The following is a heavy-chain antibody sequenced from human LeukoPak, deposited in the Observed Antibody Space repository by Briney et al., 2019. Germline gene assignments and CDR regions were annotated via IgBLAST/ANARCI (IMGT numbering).Heavy chain of an antibody. D-gene: IGHD3-10*01. Sequence: SETLSLTCTVSGGSIGSYYWSWIRQPAGKGLEWIGRIYTSGSTNYNPSLKSRVTMSVDTSKNQFSLKLSSVTAADTAVYYCARVMSITMVRGVMPDAFDIWGQGTMVTVSS. J-gene: IGHJ3*02. CDR2: IYTSGST. CDR3: ARVMSITMVRGVMPDAFDI. V-gene: IGHV4-4*07. CDR1: GGSIGSYY.